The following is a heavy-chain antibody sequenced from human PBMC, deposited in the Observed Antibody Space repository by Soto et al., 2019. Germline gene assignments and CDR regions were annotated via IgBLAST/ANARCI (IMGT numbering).Heavy chain of an antibody. J-gene: IGHJ4*02. Sequence: LRLSCAASGFTFSSYAMSWVRQAPGKGLEWVSAISGSGGSTYYADSVKGRFTISRDNSKNTLYLQMNSLRAEDTTVYYCAKKAYYYGSGSNPFDYWGQGTLVTVSS. CDR2: ISGSGGST. D-gene: IGHD3-10*01. V-gene: IGHV3-23*01. CDR3: AKKAYYYGSGSNPFDY. CDR1: GFTFSSYA.